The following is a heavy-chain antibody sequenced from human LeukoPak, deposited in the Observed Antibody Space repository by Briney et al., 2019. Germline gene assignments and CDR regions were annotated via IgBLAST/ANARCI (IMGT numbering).Heavy chain of an antibody. Sequence: GGSLRLSCAASGFTFSSYGMHWVRQAPGKGLEWVAVIWYDGSNKYYADSVKGRFTISRDNSKNTLYLQMNSLRAEDTAVYYCARDRCSSTSCYIDYWGQGTLVAVSS. CDR1: GFTFSSYG. V-gene: IGHV3-33*01. CDR2: IWYDGSNK. J-gene: IGHJ4*02. D-gene: IGHD2-2*01. CDR3: ARDRCSSTSCYIDY.